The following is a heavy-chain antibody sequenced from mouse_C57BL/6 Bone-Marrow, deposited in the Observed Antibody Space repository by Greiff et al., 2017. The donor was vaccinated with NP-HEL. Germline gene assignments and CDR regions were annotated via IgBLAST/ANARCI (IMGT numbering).Heavy chain of an antibody. CDR3: ARNYYGSLYWYFDV. D-gene: IGHD1-1*01. CDR2: IYPGSGST. Sequence: QVQLQQPGAELVKPGASVKMSCKASGYTFTSYWITWVKQRPGQGLEWIGDIYPGSGSTNYNEKFKSKATLTVDTSSSTAYMQLSSLTSEDSAVYYWARNYYGSLYWYFDVWGTGTTVTVSS. J-gene: IGHJ1*03. V-gene: IGHV1-55*01. CDR1: GYTFTSYW.